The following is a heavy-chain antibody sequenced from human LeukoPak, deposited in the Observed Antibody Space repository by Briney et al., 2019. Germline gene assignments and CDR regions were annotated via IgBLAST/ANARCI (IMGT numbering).Heavy chain of an antibody. V-gene: IGHV3-7*01. D-gene: IGHD1-14*01. CDR2: IKEDESEK. J-gene: IGHJ4*02. Sequence: GGSLRLSCTASGFTFSAYWMFWVRQAPGKGLEWVANIKEDESEKYYVDSVKGRFTISRDNAKSTLYLQMSSLGAEDTAVYYCARDAEGHLDQWGQGTLVTVSS. CDR1: GFTFSAYW. CDR3: ARDAEGHLDQ.